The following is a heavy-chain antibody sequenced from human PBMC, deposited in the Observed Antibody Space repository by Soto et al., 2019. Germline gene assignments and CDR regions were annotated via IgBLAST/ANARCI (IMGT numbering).Heavy chain of an antibody. J-gene: IGHJ4*02. CDR2: IYWDDDK. D-gene: IGHD2-8*02. V-gene: IGHV2-5*02. Sequence: SGPTLVNPTQTLTLTCTLSGFSVTTSGVGVGRIRQPPGKALEWLALIYWDDDKRYSPSLKTRLTITKDTSKNQVVLTMTNIDPVDTATYYCAHRRNGGSTVDHKPYDFWGQGTLVTVSS. CDR1: GFSVTTSGVG. CDR3: AHRRNGGSTVDHKPYDF.